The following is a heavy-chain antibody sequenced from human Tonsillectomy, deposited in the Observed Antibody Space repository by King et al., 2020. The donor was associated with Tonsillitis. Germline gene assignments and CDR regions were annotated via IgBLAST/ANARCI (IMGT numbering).Heavy chain of an antibody. CDR1: GFTFRGYA. J-gene: IGHJ4*02. CDR2: ISTSGGAT. CDR3: VKDCFGASCYSDFFEY. Sequence: VQLVESGGDLVQPGGSLRLSCSASGFTFRGYAMHWVRQAPGKGLEYVAAISTSGGATYYADSVKGRFTISRDNSKNTLYLQMSSLRADDTAVYYCVKDCFGASCYSDFFEYWGQGTLVTVSS. V-gene: IGHV3-64D*08. D-gene: IGHD2-15*01.